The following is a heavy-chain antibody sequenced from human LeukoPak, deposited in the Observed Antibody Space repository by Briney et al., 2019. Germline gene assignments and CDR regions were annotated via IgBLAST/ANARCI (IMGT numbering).Heavy chain of an antibody. J-gene: IGHJ4*02. CDR1: GGSFSGYY. CDR2: INHSGST. V-gene: IGHV4-34*01. Sequence: SETLSLTCAVYGGSFSGYYWSWIRQPPGKGLEWIGEINHSGSTNYNPSLKSRVTISVDRSKNQFSLKLSSVTAADTAVYYCARASGGGNDYWGQGTLVTVSS. D-gene: IGHD3-10*01. CDR3: ARASGGGNDY.